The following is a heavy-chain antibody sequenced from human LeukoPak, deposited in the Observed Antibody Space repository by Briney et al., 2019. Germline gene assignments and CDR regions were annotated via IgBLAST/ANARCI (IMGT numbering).Heavy chain of an antibody. CDR3: ARDSGVSSADAFDI. CDR2: IYSGGST. V-gene: IGHV3-66*01. J-gene: IGHJ3*02. D-gene: IGHD3-22*01. CDR1: GFTVSSNY. Sequence: PGGSLRLSCAASGFTVSSNYMSWVRQAPGKGLGWVSVIYSGGSTYYADSVKGRFTISRDNSKNTLYLQMNSLRAEDTAVYYCARDSGVSSADAFDIWGQGTMVTVSS.